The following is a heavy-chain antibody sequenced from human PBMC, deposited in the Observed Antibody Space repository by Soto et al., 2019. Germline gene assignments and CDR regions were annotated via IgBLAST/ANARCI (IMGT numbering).Heavy chain of an antibody. V-gene: IGHV1-2*02. D-gene: IGHD1-1*01. Sequence: GASVKVSCKASGYTFTGYYMHWVRQAPGQGLEWMGWINPNSGGTNYAQKFQGRVTMTRDTSISTAYMELSRLRSDDTAVYYCASFGVGSAWNDDYYYGMDVWGQGTTVTLSS. CDR2: INPNSGGT. CDR3: ASFGVGSAWNDDYYYGMDV. J-gene: IGHJ6*02. CDR1: GYTFTGYY.